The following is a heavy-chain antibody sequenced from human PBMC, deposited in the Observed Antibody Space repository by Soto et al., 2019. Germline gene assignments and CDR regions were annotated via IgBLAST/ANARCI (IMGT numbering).Heavy chain of an antibody. CDR1: GYTFTSYG. J-gene: IGHJ4*02. V-gene: IGHV1-18*01. CDR3: ARGSYYYESSGYYPDY. Sequence: ASVKVSCKASGYTFTSYGISWVRQAPGQGLEWMGWISACNGNTNYAQKFQDRVTISRDTSATTAYMEMSSLRSEDTVAFYCARGSYYYESSGYYPDYWGQGTLVTVSS. CDR2: ISACNGNT. D-gene: IGHD3-22*01.